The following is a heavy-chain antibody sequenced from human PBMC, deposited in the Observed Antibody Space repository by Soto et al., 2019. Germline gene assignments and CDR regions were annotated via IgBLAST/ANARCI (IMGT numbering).Heavy chain of an antibody. J-gene: IGHJ4*02. CDR2: ISSNGGST. CDR1: GFTSSSYA. D-gene: IGHD1-1*01. Sequence: GGSLRLSCSASGFTSSSYAMHWVRQAPGKGLEYVSAISSNGGSTYYADSVKGRFTISRDNSKNTLYLQMSSLRAEDTAVYYCVKSIWNDARFNYFDYWGQGTLVTVSS. V-gene: IGHV3-64D*06. CDR3: VKSIWNDARFNYFDY.